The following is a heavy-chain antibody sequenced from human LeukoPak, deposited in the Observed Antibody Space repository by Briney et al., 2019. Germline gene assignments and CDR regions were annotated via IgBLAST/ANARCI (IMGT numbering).Heavy chain of an antibody. CDR2: INHSGST. CDR3: ARAIAARKTKFDY. V-gene: IGHV4-34*01. Sequence: SETLSLTCAVYGGSFSGYYWSWIRQPPGKGLEWIGEINHSGSTNYNPSLKSRVTISVDTSKNQFSLKLSSVTAADTAVYYCARAIAARKTKFDYWGQGTLLTVSS. CDR1: GGSFSGYY. D-gene: IGHD6-6*01. J-gene: IGHJ4*02.